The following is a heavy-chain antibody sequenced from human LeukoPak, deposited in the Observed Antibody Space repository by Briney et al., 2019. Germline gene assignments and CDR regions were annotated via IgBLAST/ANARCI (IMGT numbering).Heavy chain of an antibody. CDR2: ISQSGST. J-gene: IGHJ4*02. V-gene: IGHV4-38-2*01. CDR3: ARGSITGTTEIFY. CDR1: GHSISSGYY. Sequence: SETLSLTCGVSGHSISSGYYWGWVRQPPGKGLEWIGSISQSGSTYYSPSLRSRVTISVDTSKNQISLKLSFVTAADTAVYYCARGSITGTTEIFYWGQGTLVTVSS. D-gene: IGHD1-7*01.